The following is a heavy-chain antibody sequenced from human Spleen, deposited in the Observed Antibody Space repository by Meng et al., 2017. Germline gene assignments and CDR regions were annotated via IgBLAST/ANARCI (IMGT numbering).Heavy chain of an antibody. V-gene: IGHV4-34*01. J-gene: IGHJ1*01. CDR2: INHSGST. CDR3: AVVVTEEVSIVEH. CDR1: GGSFRGYY. D-gene: IGHD3-22*01. Sequence: GQLQEWGPGLLKPSATLSPTCAVNGGSFRGYYWSWIRQPPGKGLEWIGEINHSGSTNYNPSLKSRVTISVDTSKNQFSLKLSSVTAADTAVYYCAVVVTEEVSIVEHWGQGTLVTVSS.